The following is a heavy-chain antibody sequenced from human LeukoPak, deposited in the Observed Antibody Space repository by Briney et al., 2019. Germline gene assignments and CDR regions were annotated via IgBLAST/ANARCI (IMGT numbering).Heavy chain of an antibody. CDR2: IKSKTDGGTT. V-gene: IGHV3-15*01. CDR3: TTAPSYCSSTSCYGIDP. J-gene: IGHJ5*02. D-gene: IGHD2-2*01. CDR1: GFTFSNAW. Sequence: GGSLRLSCAASGFTFSNAWMSWVRQAPGKGLEWVGRIKSKTDGGTTDYAAPVKGRFTISRDDSKNTLYLQMNSLKTEDTAVYYCTTAPSYCSSTSCYGIDPWGQGTLVTVSS.